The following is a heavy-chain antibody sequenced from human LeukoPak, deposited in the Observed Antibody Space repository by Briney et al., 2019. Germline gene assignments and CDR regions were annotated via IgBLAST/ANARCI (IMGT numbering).Heavy chain of an antibody. J-gene: IGHJ1*01. CDR1: GFIVSDNY. D-gene: IGHD5-18*01. CDR2: IYRSGGT. CDR3: AKDGRPSYGYFKYFQH. Sequence: GGSLRLSCAASGFIVSDNYMSWVRQAPGKGLEWVSVIYRSGGTFYSDSVKGRFTISRDNSKNTLYLQMNSLRAEDTAVYYCAKDGRPSYGYFKYFQHWGQGTLVTVSS. V-gene: IGHV3-53*01.